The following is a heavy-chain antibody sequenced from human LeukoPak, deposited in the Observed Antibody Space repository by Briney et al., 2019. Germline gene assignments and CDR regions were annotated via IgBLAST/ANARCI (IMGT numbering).Heavy chain of an antibody. J-gene: IGHJ3*02. V-gene: IGHV3-74*01. Sequence: PGRSLRLSCAASGFTFSSYAMHWVRQAPGKGLVWVSRINSDGSSTSYADSVKGRFTISRDNAKNTLYLQMNSLRAEDTAVYYCARRRRKLRYFDWLPDHDAFDIWGQGTMVTVSS. D-gene: IGHD3-9*01. CDR3: ARRRRKLRYFDWLPDHDAFDI. CDR2: INSDGSST. CDR1: GFTFSSYA.